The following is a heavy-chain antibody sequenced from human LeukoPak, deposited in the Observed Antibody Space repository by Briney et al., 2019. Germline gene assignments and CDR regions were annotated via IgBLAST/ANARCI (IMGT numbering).Heavy chain of an antibody. CDR2: IYYSGNS. CDR3: VVGGGVGTTHN. Sequence: SETLSLTCTVSGGSISSSSYYWGWIRQPPGKGLEWIGNIYYSGNSYYNPSLKGRVTISVDTSKNQLSLNLSSVTAADTATYYCVVGGGVGTTHNWGQGTLVTVSS. J-gene: IGHJ4*02. CDR1: GGSISSSSYY. V-gene: IGHV4-39*07. D-gene: IGHD1-26*01.